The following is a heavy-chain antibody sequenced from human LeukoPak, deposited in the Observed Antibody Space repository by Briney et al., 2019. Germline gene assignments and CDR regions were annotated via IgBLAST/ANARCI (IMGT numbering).Heavy chain of an antibody. D-gene: IGHD6-19*01. CDR3: AKDRNIAVAGIC. Sequence: PGGSLRLSCAASGFTFSSYAMSWVRQAPGKGLEWVSAISGSGGSTYYADSVKGRFTISRDNSKSTLYLQMNSLRAEDTAVYYCAKDRNIAVAGICWGQGTLVTVFS. CDR1: GFTFSSYA. CDR2: ISGSGGST. J-gene: IGHJ4*02. V-gene: IGHV3-23*01.